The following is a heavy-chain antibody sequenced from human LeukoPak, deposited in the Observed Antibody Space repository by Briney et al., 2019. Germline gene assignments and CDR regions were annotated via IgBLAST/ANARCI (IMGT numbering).Heavy chain of an antibody. CDR3: VREERGYCSGGSCTGPFDS. Sequence: ASVRVSCKASGDTFTSYNMNWVRQATGQGLEWMGWMNPNSGNTGYAKQFQGRVTMSTNSSISTAYMELISLGSEDTAVYYCVREERGYCSGGSCTGPFDSWGQGTLVIVSS. D-gene: IGHD2-15*01. CDR2: MNPNSGNT. V-gene: IGHV1-8*01. J-gene: IGHJ4*02. CDR1: GDTFTSYN.